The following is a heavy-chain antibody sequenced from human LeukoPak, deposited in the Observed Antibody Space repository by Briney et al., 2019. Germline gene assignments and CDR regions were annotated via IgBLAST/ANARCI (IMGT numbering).Heavy chain of an antibody. CDR3: AGRSGSFDY. D-gene: IGHD3-10*01. V-gene: IGHV3-7*01. CDR1: GFTFSNYW. J-gene: IGHJ4*02. CDR2: IKQDGSKK. Sequence: PGGSLRLSYAASGFTFSNYWMSWVRQAPGKGLEWVANIKQDGSKKNYVGAVNGRFTISRDNARNSLYLQMNSLRVEDTAVYYCAGRSGSFDYWGQGTLVTVSS.